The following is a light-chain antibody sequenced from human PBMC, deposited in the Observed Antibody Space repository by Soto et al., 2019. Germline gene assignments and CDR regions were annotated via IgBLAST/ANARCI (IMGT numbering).Light chain of an antibody. CDR2: WAS. CDR3: QQYYGSTWT. V-gene: IGKV4-1*01. J-gene: IGKJ1*01. CDR1: QSVLYSSNNKNY. Sequence: DIVMTQSPDSLAVSLGERATINCKSSQSVLYSSNNKNYLAWYQQKPGQPPKLLIYWASTRQSGVPDRFSGSESGTDFTLTISSLQAEDVAVYYCQQYYGSTWTFGQGTKVEIK.